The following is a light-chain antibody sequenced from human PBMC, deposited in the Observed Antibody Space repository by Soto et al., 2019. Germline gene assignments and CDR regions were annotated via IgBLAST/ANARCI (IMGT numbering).Light chain of an antibody. Sequence: EIVLTQSPGTLSLSPGERATLSCRASQSVTSTYLAWYQQKPGQAPRLLIYGVSSRATDIPDRFSGSGSGTDFTLTISRLEPEDCAVDYCQQYSRSPEVTFGGGTKVEIK. CDR2: GVS. CDR3: QQYSRSPEVT. V-gene: IGKV3-20*01. J-gene: IGKJ4*01. CDR1: QSVTSTY.